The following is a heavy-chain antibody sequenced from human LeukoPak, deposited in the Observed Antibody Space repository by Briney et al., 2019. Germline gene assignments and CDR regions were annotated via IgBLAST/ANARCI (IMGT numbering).Heavy chain of an antibody. V-gene: IGHV4-34*01. CDR1: GGSFSGCY. CDR2: INHSGST. D-gene: IGHD2-2*01. Sequence: SETLSLTCAVYGGSFSGCYWSWIRQPPGKGLEWIGEINHSGSTNYNPSLKSRVTISVDTSKNQFSLKLSSVTAADTAVYYCARGRRARIVVVPAAIVIDPWGQGTLVTVSS. CDR3: ARGRRARIVVVPAAIVIDP. J-gene: IGHJ5*02.